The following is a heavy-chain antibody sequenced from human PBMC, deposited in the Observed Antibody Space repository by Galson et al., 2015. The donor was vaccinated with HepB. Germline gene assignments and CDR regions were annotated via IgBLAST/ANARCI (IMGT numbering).Heavy chain of an antibody. Sequence: SLRLSCAASGFTFSSYWMSWVRQAPGKGLEWVANIKQDGSEKYYVDSVKGRFTISRDNAKNSLYLQMNSQRAEDTAVYYCARERKLVLAAPGYWGQGTLVTASS. V-gene: IGHV3-7*01. CDR1: GFTFSSYW. D-gene: IGHD2-15*01. CDR2: IKQDGSEK. J-gene: IGHJ4*02. CDR3: ARERKLVLAAPGY.